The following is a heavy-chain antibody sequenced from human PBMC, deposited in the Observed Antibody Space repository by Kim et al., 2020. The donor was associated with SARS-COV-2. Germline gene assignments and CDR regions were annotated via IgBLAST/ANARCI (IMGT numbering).Heavy chain of an antibody. CDR1: GYTLTELS. Sequence: ASVKVSCKVSGYTLTELSMHWVRQAPGKGLEWMGGFDPEDGETIYAQKFQGRVTMTEDTSTDTAYMELSSLRSEDTAVSYCATVHWGPQLVFDWFDPWGQGTLVTASS. D-gene: IGHD6-13*01. CDR2: FDPEDGET. CDR3: ATVHWGPQLVFDWFDP. V-gene: IGHV1-24*01. J-gene: IGHJ5*02.